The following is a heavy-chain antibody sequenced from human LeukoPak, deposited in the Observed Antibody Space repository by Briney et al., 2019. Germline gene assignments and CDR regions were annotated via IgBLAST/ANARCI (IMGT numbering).Heavy chain of an antibody. Sequence: GGSLRLSCAASGFRFSSYAMSWVRQAPGKGLEWVSGISRNGDDLYYADSVKGRFTISRDNSKNTLFLQMNSLRAEDTATYYCAKPLMVRGDQPDLWGQGTLVTVSS. CDR1: GFRFSSYA. V-gene: IGHV3-23*01. CDR3: AKPLMVRGDQPDL. D-gene: IGHD3-10*01. CDR2: ISRNGDDL. J-gene: IGHJ5*02.